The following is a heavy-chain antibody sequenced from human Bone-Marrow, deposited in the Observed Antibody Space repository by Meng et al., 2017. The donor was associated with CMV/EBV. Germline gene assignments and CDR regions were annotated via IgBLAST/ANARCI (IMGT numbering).Heavy chain of an antibody. CDR2: IIPIFGTA. CDR1: GGTFSSYA. D-gene: IGHD2-2*01. J-gene: IGHJ3*02. V-gene: IGHV1-69*01. CDR3: AREGYCSSTSCYVHAFDI. Sequence: KVSCKASGGTFSSYAISWVRQAPGQGLEWMGGIIPIFGTANYAQKFQGRVTITPDESTSTAYMELSSLRSEDTAVYYCAREGYCSSTSCYVHAFDIWGQGTMVTVSS.